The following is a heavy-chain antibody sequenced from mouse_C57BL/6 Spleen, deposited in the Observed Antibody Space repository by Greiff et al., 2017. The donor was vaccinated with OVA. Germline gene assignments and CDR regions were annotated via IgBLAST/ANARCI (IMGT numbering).Heavy chain of an antibody. D-gene: IGHD1-3*01. CDR3: AREGLYKYDAMDY. Sequence: VHLVESGAELVRPGTSVKMSCKASGYTFTNYWIGWAKQRPGHGLEWIGDIYPGGGYTNYNEKFKGKATLTADKSSSTAYMQFSSLTSEDSAIYYCAREGLYKYDAMDYWGQGTSVTVSS. CDR2: IYPGGGYT. V-gene: IGHV1-63*01. J-gene: IGHJ4*01. CDR1: GYTFTNYW.